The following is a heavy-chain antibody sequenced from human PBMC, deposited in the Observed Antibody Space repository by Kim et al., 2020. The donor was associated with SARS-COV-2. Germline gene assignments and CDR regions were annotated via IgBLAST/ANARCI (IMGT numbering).Heavy chain of an antibody. D-gene: IGHD3-10*01. CDR3: ACPYGSGSYDNEDYYYYGMDV. CDR1: GGTFSSYA. J-gene: IGHJ6*02. CDR2: IIPIFGTA. Sequence: SVKVSCKASGGTFSSYAISWVRQAPGQGLEWMGGIIPIFGTANYAQKFQGRVTITADESTSTAYMELSSLRSEDTAVYYCACPYGSGSYDNEDYYYYGMDVWGQGTTVTVSS. V-gene: IGHV1-69*13.